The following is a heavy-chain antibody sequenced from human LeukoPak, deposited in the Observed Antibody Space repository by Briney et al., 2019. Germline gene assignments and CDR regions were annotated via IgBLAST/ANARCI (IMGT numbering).Heavy chain of an antibody. CDR1: GGSISSGGYY. CDR2: IYYSGST. CDR3: AREAYYYGSGSYLLTYYFDY. Sequence: SETLSLTCTVSGGSISSGGYYWSWIRQHPGTGLEWIGYIYYSGSTYYNPSLKSRVTISVDTSKNQFSLKLSSVTAADTAVYYCAREAYYYGSGSYLLTYYFDYWGQGTLVTVSS. V-gene: IGHV4-31*03. D-gene: IGHD3-10*01. J-gene: IGHJ4*02.